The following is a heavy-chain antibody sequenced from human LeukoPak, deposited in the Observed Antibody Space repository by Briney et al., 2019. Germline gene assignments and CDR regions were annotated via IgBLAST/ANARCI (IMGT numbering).Heavy chain of an antibody. Sequence: PSETLSLTCTVSGGSISSGSYYWGWIRQPPGKGLEWIVSIYHSGSTYYNPSLKSRVTISVDASKNQFSLKLSSVTAADTAVYYCARDLQYYYGSFEINWFDPWGQGTLVTVSS. V-gene: IGHV4-39*07. D-gene: IGHD3-10*01. J-gene: IGHJ5*02. CDR2: IYHSGST. CDR3: ARDLQYYYGSFEINWFDP. CDR1: GGSISSGSYY.